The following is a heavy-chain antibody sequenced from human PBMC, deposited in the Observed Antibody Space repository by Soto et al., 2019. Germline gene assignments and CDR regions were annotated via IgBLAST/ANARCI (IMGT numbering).Heavy chain of an antibody. D-gene: IGHD3-10*02. V-gene: IGHV3-30*18. Sequence: QVQLVESGGGVVQPGRSLRLSCAASGFTFSSYGMHWVRQAPGKGLEWVAVISYDGSNKYYADSVKGRFTISRDNSKNTLYLQMNSLRAEDTAVYYCANWAGSELFGESKYFDYWGQGTLVTVSS. CDR2: ISYDGSNK. CDR1: GFTFSSYG. CDR3: ANWAGSELFGESKYFDY. J-gene: IGHJ4*02.